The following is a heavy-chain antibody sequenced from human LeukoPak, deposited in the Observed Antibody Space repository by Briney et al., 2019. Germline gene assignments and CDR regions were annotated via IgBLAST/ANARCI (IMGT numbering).Heavy chain of an antibody. V-gene: IGHV1-2*02. D-gene: IGHD3-22*01. CDR2: INPNSGGT. J-gene: IGHJ3*02. Sequence: GASVKVSCKASGYTFTGYYMHWVRQAPGQGLEWMGWINPNSGGTNYAQKFQGRVTMTRDTSISTAYMELSRLRSDDTAVYYCARGYYDSSGYYRATDAFDIWGQGTMVTVSS. CDR3: ARGYYDSSGYYRATDAFDI. CDR1: GYTFTGYY.